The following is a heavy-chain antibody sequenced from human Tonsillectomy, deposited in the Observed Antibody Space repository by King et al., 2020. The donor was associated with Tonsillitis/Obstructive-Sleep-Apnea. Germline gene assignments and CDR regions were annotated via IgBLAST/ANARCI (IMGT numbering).Heavy chain of an antibody. CDR2: ISANGIRA. Sequence: VQLVESGGGLVQPGGSLRLSCSASAFTFTNYAMSWVRQAPGKGLEWGSAISANGIRAFYADSVKGRFAIPRDNSKNTLYLQIHSLRAEDTAVYFCAKDRYCTSPSCYVYLYYYMDVWGKGTTVTVSS. V-gene: IGHV3-23*04. D-gene: IGHD2-2*01. CDR1: AFTFTNYA. CDR3: AKDRYCTSPSCYVYLYYYMDV. J-gene: IGHJ6*03.